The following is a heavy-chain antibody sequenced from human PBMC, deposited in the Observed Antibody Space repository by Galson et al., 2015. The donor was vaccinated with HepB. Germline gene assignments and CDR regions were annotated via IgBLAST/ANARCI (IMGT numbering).Heavy chain of an antibody. Sequence: SLRLSCAASGFTFSSYGMHWVRQAPGKGLEWVAFIRYDGSNKYYADSVKGRFTISRDNSKNTLYLQMNCLRAEDTAVYYCAKEGPTAGAYYYYYGMDVWGQGTTVTVSS. CDR2: IRYDGSNK. V-gene: IGHV3-30*02. CDR1: GFTFSSYG. D-gene: IGHD1-26*01. J-gene: IGHJ6*02. CDR3: AKEGPTAGAYYYYYGMDV.